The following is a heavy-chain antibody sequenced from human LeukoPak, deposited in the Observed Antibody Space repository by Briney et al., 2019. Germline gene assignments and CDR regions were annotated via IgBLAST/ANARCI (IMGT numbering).Heavy chain of an antibody. Sequence: ASVKVSCKASGYTFTSNYFHWVRQAPGQGLEWMGIINPSGGSTSYAQKFQGRVTMTRDTSTSTVYMEMSSLRSDDTAVYYCAKGAATDRLIPPIDWGQGTLVIVSS. CDR3: AKGAATDRLIPPID. V-gene: IGHV1-46*01. D-gene: IGHD6-25*01. CDR2: INPSGGST. CDR1: GYTFTSNY. J-gene: IGHJ4*02.